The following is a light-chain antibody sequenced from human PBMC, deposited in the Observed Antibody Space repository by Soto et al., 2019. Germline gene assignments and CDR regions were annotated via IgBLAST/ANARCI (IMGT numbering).Light chain of an antibody. Sequence: EVVMMQSPATLSVSPGERATLSCRASQSVGSNVAWYQQRPGQAPKLLIHGASTRATDVPARFSGSGSGTEFTLNISGLQSDDSAVYYCQQYNNWPPWTFGQGNKVDIK. V-gene: IGKV3-15*01. CDR3: QQYNNWPPWT. CDR1: QSVGSN. J-gene: IGKJ1*01. CDR2: GAS.